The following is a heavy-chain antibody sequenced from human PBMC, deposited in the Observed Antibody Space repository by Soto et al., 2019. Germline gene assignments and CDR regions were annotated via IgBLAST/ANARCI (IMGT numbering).Heavy chain of an antibody. CDR3: ARASQSGAAMILLYYSYCGMDV. Sequence: QVQLVQSGAEVKKPGASVKVSCKASGYTFTSYDINWVRQATGQGLEWMGWMKPNSGNTGYAQKFQGRVTMARNTSISTAYMELSSLRSEDTAVYYCARASQSGAAMILLYYSYCGMDVWGQGTTVTVSS. J-gene: IGHJ6*02. D-gene: IGHD2-2*01. CDR2: MKPNSGNT. CDR1: GYTFTSYD. V-gene: IGHV1-8*01.